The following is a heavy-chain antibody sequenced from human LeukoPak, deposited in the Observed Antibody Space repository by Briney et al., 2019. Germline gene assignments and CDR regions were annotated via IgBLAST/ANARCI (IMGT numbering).Heavy chain of an antibody. CDR1: GGTFSSYS. CDR2: ISSSSSTI. CDR3: ARVTAAAGTHTDY. Sequence: SCKASGGTFSSYSMNWVRQAPGKGLEWVSYISSSSSTIYYADSVKGRFTISRDNAKNSLYLQMNSLRAEDTAVYYCARVTAAAGTHTDYWGQGTLVTVSS. J-gene: IGHJ4*02. D-gene: IGHD6-13*01. V-gene: IGHV3-48*01.